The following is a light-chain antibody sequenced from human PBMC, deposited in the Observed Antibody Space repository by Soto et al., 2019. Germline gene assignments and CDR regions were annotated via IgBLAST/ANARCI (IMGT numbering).Light chain of an antibody. CDR3: SSYTSRSTSHGV. CDR1: SSDVGGYNY. J-gene: IGLJ2*01. CDR2: EVS. Sequence: QSALTQPASVSGSPGQAITISCTGTSSDVGGYNYVSWYQQHPGKAPKRMIYEVSNRPSGVSNRFSGSKSGNTDSLTISGLQAEDEADYYCSSYTSRSTSHGVFGGGTKLTVL. V-gene: IGLV2-14*01.